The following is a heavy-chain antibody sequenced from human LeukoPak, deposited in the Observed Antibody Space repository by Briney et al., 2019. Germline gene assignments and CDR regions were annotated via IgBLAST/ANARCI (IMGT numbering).Heavy chain of an antibody. CDR1: GFSFSSYS. J-gene: IGHJ4*02. V-gene: IGHV3-21*01. D-gene: IGHD6-19*01. CDR3: ATDDGAVPGPDFEY. CDR2: VSPSSSYI. Sequence: GGSLRLSCKASGFSFSSYSMNWVRQAPGKGLEWVSSVSPSSSYIYYADSVKGRFTISRDNAKNSLFLQMNSLRAEDTAVYYCATDDGAVPGPDFEYWGQGTLVTVSS.